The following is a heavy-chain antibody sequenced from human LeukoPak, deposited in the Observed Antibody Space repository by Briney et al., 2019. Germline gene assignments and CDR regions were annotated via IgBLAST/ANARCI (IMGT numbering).Heavy chain of an antibody. CDR3: ASAPMVRGEDYFDY. CDR2: ISLSGLT. Sequence: PSGTLSLTCGVSGGSITSTNWWSWVRQPPGQGLEWIGEISLSGLTNYNPSLKSRVTMALDKSKNHLSLNLTSVTAADTAVYYCASAPMVRGEDYFDYWGQGTLVTVSS. J-gene: IGHJ4*02. D-gene: IGHD3-10*01. V-gene: IGHV4-4*02. CDR1: GGSITSTNW.